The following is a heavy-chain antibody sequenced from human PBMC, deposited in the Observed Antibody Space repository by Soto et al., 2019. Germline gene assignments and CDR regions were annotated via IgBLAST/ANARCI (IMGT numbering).Heavy chain of an antibody. CDR1: GFTFSSYA. D-gene: IGHD3-22*01. CDR3: ARDVVGWDSSGSHMRFDP. J-gene: IGHJ5*02. V-gene: IGHV3-30-3*01. CDR2: ISYDGSNK. Sequence: GGSLRLSCAASGFTFSSYAMHWVRQAPGKGLEWVAVISYDGSNKYYADSVKGRFTISRDNSKNTLYLQMNSLRAEDTAVYYCARDVVGWDSSGSHMRFDPWGQGTLVTVSS.